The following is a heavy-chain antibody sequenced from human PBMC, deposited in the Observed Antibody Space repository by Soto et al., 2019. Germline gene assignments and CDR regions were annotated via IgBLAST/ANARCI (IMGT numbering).Heavy chain of an antibody. D-gene: IGHD6-13*01. J-gene: IGHJ4*02. CDR2: ISNSGSTI. Sequence: QVQLVECGGGLVKPGGSLRLSCAASGFTFSDSYMSWIRQAPGKGLEWISYISNSGSTIYYADSVKGRFTISRDNAKNSLYLQMNSLRADDTAVYYCARGIAAAEWGQGTLVTVSS. CDR1: GFTFSDSY. V-gene: IGHV3-11*01. CDR3: ARGIAAAE.